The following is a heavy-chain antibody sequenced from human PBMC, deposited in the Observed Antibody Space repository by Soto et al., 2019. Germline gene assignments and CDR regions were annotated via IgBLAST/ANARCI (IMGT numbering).Heavy chain of an antibody. J-gene: IGHJ6*02. V-gene: IGHV4-38-2*02. D-gene: IGHD6-6*01. CDR2: IYHSGST. CDR3: ARESIAARPYYYYGMDV. Sequence: SETLSLTCAVSGYSISSGYYLVWIRHPPGKGLEWIGSIYHSGSTYYNPSLKSRVTISVDTSKNQFSLKLSSVTAADTAVYYCARESIAARPYYYYGMDVWGQGTTVTVSS. CDR1: GYSISSGYY.